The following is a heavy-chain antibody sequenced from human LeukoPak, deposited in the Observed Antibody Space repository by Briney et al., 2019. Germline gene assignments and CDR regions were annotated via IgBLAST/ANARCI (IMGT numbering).Heavy chain of an antibody. CDR2: IYYSGST. Sequence: SDTLSLTCTVSGGSISSYYWRWIRQPPGKGLEWIGYIYYSGSTNYNPSLKSRVTISVDTSKNQFSLKLSSVTAADTAVYYCAARDRTISSSLDYWGQGTLVTVSS. CDR1: GGSISSYY. D-gene: IGHD6-13*01. J-gene: IGHJ4*01. V-gene: IGHV4-59*07. CDR3: AARDRTISSSLDY.